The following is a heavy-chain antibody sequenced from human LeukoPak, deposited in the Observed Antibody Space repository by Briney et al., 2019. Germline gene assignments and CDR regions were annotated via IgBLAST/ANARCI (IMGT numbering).Heavy chain of an antibody. D-gene: IGHD3-22*01. CDR3: ARGGDYYDSSGYMNYYYYYYMDV. Sequence: PSETLSLTCTVSGGSISSYYWSWIRQPPGKGLEWIGYLYYNGSTNYNPSLKGRVTISVDTSKNQFSLKLSSVTAADTAVYYCARGGDYYDSSGYMNYYYYYYMDVWAKGTTVTVSS. CDR2: LYYNGST. J-gene: IGHJ6*03. CDR1: GGSISSYY. V-gene: IGHV4-59*01.